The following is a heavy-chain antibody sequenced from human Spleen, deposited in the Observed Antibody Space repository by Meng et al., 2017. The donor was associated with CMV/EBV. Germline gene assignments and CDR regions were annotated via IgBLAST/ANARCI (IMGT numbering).Heavy chain of an antibody. D-gene: IGHD3-10*01. V-gene: IGHV3-43*01. CDR3: VKDVVGSRSYFGLDV. Sequence: GESLKISCAASGFTLRSYGMHWVRQVPGKGLEWVAHISWDGANRYYGEPVKGRFTISRDNSKNSLYLLMSSLRTEDSAVYYCVKDVVGSRSYFGLDVWGPGTTVTVSS. CDR1: GFTLRSYG. J-gene: IGHJ6*02. CDR2: ISWDGANR.